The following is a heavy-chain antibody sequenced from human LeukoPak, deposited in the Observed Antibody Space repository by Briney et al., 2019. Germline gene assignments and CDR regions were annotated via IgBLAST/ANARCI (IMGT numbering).Heavy chain of an antibody. V-gene: IGHV3-48*03. J-gene: IGHJ4*02. CDR3: ARDSRYYDSSGYLIG. Sequence: GGSPRLSCAASGFTFSSYEMNWVRQAPGKGLEWVSYISSSGSTIYYADSVKGRFTISRDNAKNSLYLQMNSLRAEDTAVYYCARDSRYYDSSGYLIGWGQGTLVTVSS. CDR1: GFTFSSYE. D-gene: IGHD3-22*01. CDR2: ISSSGSTI.